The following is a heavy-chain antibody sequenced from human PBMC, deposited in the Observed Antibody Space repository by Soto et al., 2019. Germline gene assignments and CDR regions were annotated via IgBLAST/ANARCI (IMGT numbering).Heavy chain of an antibody. Sequence: SVKVSCKASGYTFTSYAMHWVRQAPGQRLEWMGWINAGNGNTKYSQKFQGRVTITGDTSASTAYMELSSLRSEDTTVYYCARGFGSSWYCAFDIWGQGTMVTVSS. V-gene: IGHV1-3*01. CDR3: ARGFGSSWYCAFDI. CDR2: INAGNGNT. D-gene: IGHD6-13*01. CDR1: GYTFTSYA. J-gene: IGHJ3*02.